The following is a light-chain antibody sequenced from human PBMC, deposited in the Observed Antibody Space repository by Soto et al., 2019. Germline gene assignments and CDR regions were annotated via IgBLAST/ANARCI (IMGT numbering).Light chain of an antibody. CDR2: AEY. J-gene: IGKJ5*01. Sequence: DIQLTQPPSPLPVSVGDRGTITCRASQSISSYLNWYQQKPGKDTKLLIYAEYTLQSGVQSRFSGSGSGTDFTLTISCLQSEDFATYYCQQHYSYPLTFGKGTRVEIK. CDR3: QQHYSYPLT. CDR1: QSISSY. V-gene: IGKV1-39*01.